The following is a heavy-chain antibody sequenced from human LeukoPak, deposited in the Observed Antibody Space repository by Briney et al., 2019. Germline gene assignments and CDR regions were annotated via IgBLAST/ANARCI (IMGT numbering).Heavy chain of an antibody. V-gene: IGHV4-34*01. CDR1: GGSFSGYY. Sequence: PSETLSLTCAVYGGSFSGYYWSWIRQPPGKGLEWIGEINHSGSTNYNPSLKSRVTISVDTSKNQFSLKLSSVTAADTAVYYCARGRYGSGSKRSFDYWGQGTLVTVSS. CDR3: ARGRYGSGSKRSFDY. D-gene: IGHD3-10*01. J-gene: IGHJ4*02. CDR2: INHSGST.